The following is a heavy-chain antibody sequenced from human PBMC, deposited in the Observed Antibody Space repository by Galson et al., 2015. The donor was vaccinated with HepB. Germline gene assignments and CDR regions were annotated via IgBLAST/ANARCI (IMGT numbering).Heavy chain of an antibody. CDR1: GGSISTTSYY. CDR3: ARLYGSVDVFDF. D-gene: IGHD6-19*01. Sequence: SETLSLTCTVSGGSISTTSYYWGWIRQPPGKGLEWIGNIYYSGSTYYNPSLKSRVVISVDRSNNQISLKLSSATAADTAVYFCARLYGSVDVFDFWGQGTTVTVSS. CDR2: IYYSGST. V-gene: IGHV4-39*07. J-gene: IGHJ3*01.